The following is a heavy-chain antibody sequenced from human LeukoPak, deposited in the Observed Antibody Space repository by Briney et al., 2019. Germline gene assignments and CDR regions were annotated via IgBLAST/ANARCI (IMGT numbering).Heavy chain of an antibody. V-gene: IGHV3-23*01. CDR3: AKEEWGFGEFPLFMDV. D-gene: IGHD3-10*01. J-gene: IGHJ6*03. Sequence: QTGGSLRLSCAASGFTVSSYGMSWVRQAPGKGLEWVSAISGSGGSTYYADSVKGRFTISRDKSKNTLYLQMNSLRAEDTAVYYCAKEEWGFGEFPLFMDVWGKGTTVTISS. CDR1: GFTVSSYG. CDR2: ISGSGGST.